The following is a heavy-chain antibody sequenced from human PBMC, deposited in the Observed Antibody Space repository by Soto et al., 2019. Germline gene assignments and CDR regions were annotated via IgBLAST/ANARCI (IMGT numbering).Heavy chain of an antibody. CDR2: IIPIFGTA. D-gene: IGHD3-22*01. Sequence: SVKVSCKASGGTFSSYAISWVRQAPGQGLEWMGGIIPIFGTANYAQKFQGRVTITADESTSTAYMELSSLRSEDTAVYYCASSYYFYSSGYYYVGCFYYWGQGSLVTVSS. CDR3: ASSYYFYSSGYYYVGCFYY. V-gene: IGHV1-69*13. J-gene: IGHJ4*02. CDR1: GGTFSSYA.